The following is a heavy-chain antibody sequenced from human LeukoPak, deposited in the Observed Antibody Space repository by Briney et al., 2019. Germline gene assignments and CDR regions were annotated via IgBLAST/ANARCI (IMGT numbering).Heavy chain of an antibody. CDR3: ARDYGYSSSFDY. D-gene: IGHD6-13*01. V-gene: IGHV3-48*02. Sequence: GGSLRLSCAVYGFTFRTSSMNWVRQAPGKGLEWVSYISGGSSTIHYADSVKGRFTISRDNAKKSLYLQLNSLRNEGTAVYYCARDYGYSSSFDYWGQGTLVTVSS. J-gene: IGHJ4*02. CDR2: ISGGSSTI. CDR1: GFTFRTSS.